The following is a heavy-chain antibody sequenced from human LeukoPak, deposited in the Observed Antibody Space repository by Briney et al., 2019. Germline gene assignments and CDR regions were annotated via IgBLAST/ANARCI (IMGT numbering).Heavy chain of an antibody. CDR3: AKINNDDDY. CDR1: GFTFTTFG. CDR2: ISPDGNIE. Sequence: PGRSLRLSCAASGFTFTTFGIHWVRQAPGNGLEWVAAISPDGNIEYYTDSVKGRFTISRDNSKNMIYLQMNSLRGEDSAVYYCAKINNDDDYWGQGTLVTVSS. D-gene: IGHD1/OR15-1a*01. J-gene: IGHJ4*02. V-gene: IGHV3-30*18.